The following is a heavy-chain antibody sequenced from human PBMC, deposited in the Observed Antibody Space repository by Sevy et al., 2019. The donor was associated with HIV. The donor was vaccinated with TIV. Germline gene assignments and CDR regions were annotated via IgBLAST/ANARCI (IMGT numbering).Heavy chain of an antibody. CDR2: ISYDGSNK. CDR3: ARDQHDYAGNIRTGWFDP. Sequence: LSLTCAASGVTFSSYAMHWVRQAPGKGLEWVAVISYDGSNKYYADSVKGRFTISRDNSKKTVYLQMNSLRVEDTAVYYCARDQHDYAGNIRTGWFDPWGQGALVTVSS. J-gene: IGHJ5*02. D-gene: IGHD4-17*01. V-gene: IGHV3-30-3*01. CDR1: GVTFSSYA.